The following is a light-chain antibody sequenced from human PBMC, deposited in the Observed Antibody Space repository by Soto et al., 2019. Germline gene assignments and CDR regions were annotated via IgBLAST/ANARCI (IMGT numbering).Light chain of an antibody. CDR1: QSVSSN. Sequence: EIVMTQSPATLSVSPGEGATLSCRASQSVSSNLTWYQQKPGQAPRLLIYGASTRATGVPARFSGSGSGTEFTLSISGLEPEDFAVYFCQQYANSRTFGQGTKVDIK. V-gene: IGKV3-15*01. J-gene: IGKJ1*01. CDR3: QQYANSRT. CDR2: GAS.